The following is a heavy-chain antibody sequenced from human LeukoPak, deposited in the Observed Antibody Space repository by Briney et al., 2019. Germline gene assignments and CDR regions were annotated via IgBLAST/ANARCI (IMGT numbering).Heavy chain of an antibody. CDR3: AGLSSRRSGLFDY. CDR1: DGSISSYY. CDR2: MHYSGSA. V-gene: IGHV4-59*08. D-gene: IGHD5-12*01. Sequence: PSETLSLTCNVSDGSISSYYWNWIRQPPGEPLEGIGYMHYSGSANYNPSLKSRVTMSVDTSKNQFSLRLSSVTAADTAVYYCAGLSSRRSGLFDYWGQGTLVTVSS. J-gene: IGHJ4*02.